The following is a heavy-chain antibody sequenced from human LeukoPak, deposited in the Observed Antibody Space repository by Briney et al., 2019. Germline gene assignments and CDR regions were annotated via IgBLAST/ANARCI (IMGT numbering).Heavy chain of an antibody. Sequence: GGSLRLSCAASGFTFSNAWMSWVRQAPGKGLEWVGRIKSKTDGGTTDYAAPVKGRFTISRDDSKSTLYLQMNSLKTEDTAVYYCTTASRITISFVWRQGTLVTVSS. V-gene: IGHV3-15*01. D-gene: IGHD3-3*01. CDR3: TTASRITISFV. CDR1: GFTFSNAW. CDR2: IKSKTDGGTT. J-gene: IGHJ4*02.